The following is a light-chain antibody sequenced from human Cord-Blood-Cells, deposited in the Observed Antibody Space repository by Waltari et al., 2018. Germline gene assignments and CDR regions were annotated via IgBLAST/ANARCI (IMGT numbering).Light chain of an antibody. CDR1: QDISNY. J-gene: IGKJ1*01. Sequence: DIQMTQSPSSLSASVGARVTITCQASQDISNYLNWYQQKPGKAPKLLIYDASKLETGVPSRFSGSGSGTDFTFTISSLQPEDIATYYCQQYDNLPWTFGQGTKVEIK. CDR3: QQYDNLPWT. CDR2: DAS. V-gene: IGKV1-33*01.